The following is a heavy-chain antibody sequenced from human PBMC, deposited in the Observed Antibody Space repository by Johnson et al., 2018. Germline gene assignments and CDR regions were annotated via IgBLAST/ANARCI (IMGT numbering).Heavy chain of an antibody. V-gene: IGHV3-66*02. Sequence: EVQLVESGGGLVQPGGSLRLSCAASGFTVSSNYMSWVRQAPGKGLEWVSVIYSGGSTYYADSVKGRFTISRDYSENTLSLQVNSLRAEYTAVYYWTRPQQWLQLDDDFDLWGQGTMVTVSA. CDR3: TRPQQWLQLDDDFDL. D-gene: IGHD6-19*01. CDR2: IYSGGST. J-gene: IGHJ3*01. CDR1: GFTVSSNY.